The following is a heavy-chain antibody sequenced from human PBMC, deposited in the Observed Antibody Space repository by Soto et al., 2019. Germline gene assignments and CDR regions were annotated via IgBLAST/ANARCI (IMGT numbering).Heavy chain of an antibody. J-gene: IGHJ6*02. CDR1: CGSFSGYY. CDR2: INHSGST. CDR3: AREWVAAAGTRFYYYYYGMDV. V-gene: IGHV4-34*01. Sequence: SETVSLTCAVYCGSFSGYYWSWIRQPPGKGLEWIGEINHSGSTNYNPSLKSRVTISVDTSKNQFSLKLSSVTAADTAVYYCAREWVAAAGTRFYYYYYGMDVWGQGTTVTVSS. D-gene: IGHD6-13*01.